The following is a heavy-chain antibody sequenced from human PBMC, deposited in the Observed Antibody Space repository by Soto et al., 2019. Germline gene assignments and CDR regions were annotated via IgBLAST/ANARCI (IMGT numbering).Heavy chain of an antibody. CDR2: IYYSGCT. CDR1: GGSISRYY. CDR3: ARHAGPGGVVYY. Sequence: QVQLQESGPGLVKPSETLSLTCTVSGGSISRYYWSWIRQPPGKGLEWIGYIYYSGCTYYNPSLESRVTISVDTSKNQCSLKLSSVTAADTALYYCARHAGPGGVVYYWGQGTLVTVSS. V-gene: IGHV4-59*08. J-gene: IGHJ4*02. D-gene: IGHD3-16*01.